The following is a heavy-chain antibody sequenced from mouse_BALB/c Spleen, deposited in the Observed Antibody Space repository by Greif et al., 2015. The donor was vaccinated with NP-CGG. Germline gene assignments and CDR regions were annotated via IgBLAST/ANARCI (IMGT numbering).Heavy chain of an antibody. CDR2: IDPANDNT. CDR1: GFNIKDTY. V-gene: IGHV14-3*02. CDR3: VIYYYGWYFDV. Sequence: EVQVVESGAELVKPGASVKLSCTASGFNIKDTYMHWVKQRPEQGLEWIGRIDPANDNTKYDPKFQGKPTITADTSSNTAYLQLSSLTSEDTAVYYCVIYYYGWYFDVWGAGTTVTVSS. J-gene: IGHJ1*01. D-gene: IGHD1-1*01.